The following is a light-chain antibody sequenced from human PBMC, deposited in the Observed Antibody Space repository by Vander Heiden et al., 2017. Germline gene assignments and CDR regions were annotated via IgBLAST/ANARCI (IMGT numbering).Light chain of an antibody. Sequence: QSVLTQPPSVSGAPGQRVTISCTGSRSNIGAGYDVPWYHQLPGTAPKLLIYGNSNPPAGVPDRFSGSKSGPSASLAITGLQAEDEADYYCQSYDSSLSGSGTVFGGGTKLTVL. J-gene: IGLJ2*01. CDR1: RSNIGAGYD. CDR3: QSYDSSLSGSGTV. CDR2: GNS. V-gene: IGLV1-40*01.